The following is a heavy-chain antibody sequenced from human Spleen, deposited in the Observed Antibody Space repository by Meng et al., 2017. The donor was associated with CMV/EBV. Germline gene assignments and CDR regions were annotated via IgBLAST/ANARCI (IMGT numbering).Heavy chain of an antibody. V-gene: IGHV1-69*10. CDR2: IIPILGIA. CDR1: GGTFSSYA. D-gene: IGHD6-13*01. Sequence: SVKVSCKASGGTFSSYAISWVRQAPGQGLEWMGGIIPILGIANYAQKFQGRVTITADKSTSTAYMELRSLRSDNTAVYYCARGYSSSWHNDYWGQGTLVTVSS. J-gene: IGHJ4*02. CDR3: ARGYSSSWHNDY.